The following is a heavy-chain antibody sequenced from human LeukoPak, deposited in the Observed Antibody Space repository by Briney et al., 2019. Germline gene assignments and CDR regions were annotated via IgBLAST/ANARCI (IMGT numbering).Heavy chain of an antibody. CDR1: GGSISSYY. CDR2: IYYSGST. CDR3: AREGDGIGY. V-gene: IGHV4-59*12. Sequence: SETLSLTCTVSGGSISSYYWSWIRQPPGKGLEWIGYIYYSGSTNYNPSLKSRVTISVDTSKNQFSLKLSSVTAADTAVYCCAREGDGIGYWGQGTLVTVSS. J-gene: IGHJ4*02. D-gene: IGHD5-24*01.